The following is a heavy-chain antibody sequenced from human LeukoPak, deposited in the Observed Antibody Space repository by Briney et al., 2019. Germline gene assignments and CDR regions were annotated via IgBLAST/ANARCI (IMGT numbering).Heavy chain of an antibody. CDR2: IYYSENI. CDR3: ARDFLWAGTVGATSGY. V-gene: IGHV4-39*02. Sequence: PSETLSLTCTVSGGSLSSSPYYWGWVRQPPGRGLEGVGNIYYSENIYNNPSVKTRVTISGETAKNQFSLRLSSVTAADTAVYYCARDFLWAGTVGATSGYWGQGTLVTVSS. D-gene: IGHD1-26*01. CDR1: GGSLSSSPYY. J-gene: IGHJ4*02.